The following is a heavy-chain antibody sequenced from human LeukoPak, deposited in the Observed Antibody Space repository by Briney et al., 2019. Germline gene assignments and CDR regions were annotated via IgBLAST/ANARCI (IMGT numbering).Heavy chain of an antibody. V-gene: IGHV4-31*03. CDR2: IYYSGST. Sequence: SQTLSLTCTVSGGSISSVGYYWSWIRPQPGKCLEWIGYIYYSGSTYYNPSLKSRVTTSVDTSKIQVSLNLTSVTAADTAVYYCAMVGSARGWYFDRWGRGTLATVSS. J-gene: IGHJ2*01. D-gene: IGHD2-15*01. CDR3: AMVGSARGWYFDR. CDR1: GGSISSVGYY.